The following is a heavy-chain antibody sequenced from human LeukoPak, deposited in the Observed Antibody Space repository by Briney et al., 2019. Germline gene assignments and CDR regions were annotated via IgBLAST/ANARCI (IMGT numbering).Heavy chain of an antibody. CDR1: GGSISSSSYY. D-gene: IGHD3-10*01. Sequence: SETLSLTCTVSGGSISSSSYYWGWIRQPPGKGLEWIGRIYTSGSTNYNPSLKSRVTMSVDTSKNQFSLKLSSVTAADTAVYYCVGSGGGTFDYWGQGTLVTVSS. J-gene: IGHJ4*02. CDR2: IYTSGST. V-gene: IGHV4-39*07. CDR3: VGSGGGTFDY.